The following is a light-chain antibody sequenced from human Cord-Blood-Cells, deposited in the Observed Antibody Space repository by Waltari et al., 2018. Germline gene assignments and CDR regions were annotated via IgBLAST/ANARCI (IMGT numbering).Light chain of an antibody. CDR3: CSYAGSYTWV. V-gene: IGLV2-11*01. CDR1: SSHVGGYNY. Sequence: QSALTQPRSVSGSPGQSVTISCPGTSSHVGGYNYASWYQPHPGKAPKLMIYDVSKRPSGVPDRFSGSKSGNTASLTISGLQAEDEADYYCCSYAGSYTWVFGGGTKLTVL. J-gene: IGLJ3*02. CDR2: DVS.